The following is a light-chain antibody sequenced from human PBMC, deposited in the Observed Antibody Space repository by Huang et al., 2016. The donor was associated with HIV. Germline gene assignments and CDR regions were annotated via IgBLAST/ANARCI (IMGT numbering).Light chain of an antibody. V-gene: IGKV1-12*01. J-gene: IGKJ5*01. CDR1: QDISIW. CDR3: LQADISPRS. CDR2: SAS. Sequence: DIQMTQSPSSVSASEADTVTITCRASQDISIWLAWYQQKPREAPTLLIHSASFLVSGVPSRFSGSGSGTNFSLTINGLRPDDFATYYCLQADISPRSFGQGTRLDIQ.